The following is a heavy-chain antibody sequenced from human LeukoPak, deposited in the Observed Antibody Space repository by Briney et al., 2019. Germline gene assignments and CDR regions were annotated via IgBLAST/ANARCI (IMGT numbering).Heavy chain of an antibody. J-gene: IGHJ4*02. CDR2: MNPNSGNT. Sequence: GASVKVSCKASGYTFTSYDINWVRQATGQGLEWMGWMNPNSGNTGYAQKFQGRVTMTRNTSTSTAYMDLRSLRSDDTAMYYCARGSRDCSSTSCYAGIHYWGQGTLVTVSS. D-gene: IGHD2-2*01. CDR3: ARGSRDCSSTSCYAGIHY. CDR1: GYTFTSYD. V-gene: IGHV1-8*01.